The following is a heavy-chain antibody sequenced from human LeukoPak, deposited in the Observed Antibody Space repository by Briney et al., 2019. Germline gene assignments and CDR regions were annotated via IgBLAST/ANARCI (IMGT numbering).Heavy chain of an antibody. J-gene: IGHJ4*02. Sequence: GGSLRLSCAASGFTVSSDYMSWVRQAPGKGLEWVSVIYSGGSTYYADSVKGRFTISRDKSKNTVYLQMNSLRFEDTAVYYCASTPGVLRFLEWPGNLDYWGQGTLVTVSS. CDR1: GFTVSSDY. V-gene: IGHV3-53*05. D-gene: IGHD3-3*01. CDR2: IYSGGST. CDR3: ASTPGVLRFLEWPGNLDY.